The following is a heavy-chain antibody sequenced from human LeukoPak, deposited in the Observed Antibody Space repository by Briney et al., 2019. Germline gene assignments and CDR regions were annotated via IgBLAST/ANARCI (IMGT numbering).Heavy chain of an antibody. CDR3: ARGRSGELTWAFTLDS. CDR1: GYXFTGYY. Sequence: ASVKVSCMASGYXFTGYYMHWVRQAPGQGLEWLGWINPNSGGTKYAQKFQGRVTMTRDMSISTAYMELSRLRSVDTAVYYCARGRSGELTWAFTLDSWGQGTLVTVSS. CDR2: INPNSGGT. V-gene: IGHV1-2*02. J-gene: IGHJ4*02. D-gene: IGHD3-10*01.